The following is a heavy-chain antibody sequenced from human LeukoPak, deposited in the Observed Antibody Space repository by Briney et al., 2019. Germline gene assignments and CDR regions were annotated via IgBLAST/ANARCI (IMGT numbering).Heavy chain of an antibody. Sequence: GGSLRLSCAASGFTFTSYWMTWVRQAPGKGLEWVANINQDGGGRYYADSVKGRFTISRDNSKNTLYLQMNSLRAEDTAVYYCAKDIGGYSYGYGDYWGQGTLVTVSS. V-gene: IGHV3-7*03. J-gene: IGHJ4*02. CDR2: INQDGGGR. CDR3: AKDIGGYSYGYGDY. D-gene: IGHD5-18*01. CDR1: GFTFTSYW.